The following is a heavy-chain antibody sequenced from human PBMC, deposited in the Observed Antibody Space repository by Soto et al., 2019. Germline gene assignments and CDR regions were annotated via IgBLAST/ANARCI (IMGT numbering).Heavy chain of an antibody. CDR1: GYTFTSYA. Sequence: ASVKVSCKASGYTFTSYAMHWVRQAPGQRLEWMGWINAGNGNTKYSQKFQGRVTITRDTSASTAYMELSSLRSEDTAVYYCARAYYDFWSGTSDAFDIWSQGTMVTVS. CDR2: INAGNGNT. CDR3: ARAYYDFWSGTSDAFDI. D-gene: IGHD3-3*01. V-gene: IGHV1-3*01. J-gene: IGHJ3*02.